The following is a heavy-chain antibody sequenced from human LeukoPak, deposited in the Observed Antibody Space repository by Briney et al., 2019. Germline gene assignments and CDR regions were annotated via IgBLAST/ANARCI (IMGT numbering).Heavy chain of an antibody. CDR3: ARQDDSSGYYAFDI. CDR1: GGSISSSTYY. Sequence: SETLSLTCTVSGGSISSSTYYWDWIRQPPGKGLEWIGSIYYSGRTYYNPSLNSRVTISVDTSKNQFSLKLSSVTAADTAVYYCARQDDSSGYYAFDIWGQGTMVTVSS. CDR2: IYYSGRT. V-gene: IGHV4-39*01. D-gene: IGHD3-22*01. J-gene: IGHJ3*02.